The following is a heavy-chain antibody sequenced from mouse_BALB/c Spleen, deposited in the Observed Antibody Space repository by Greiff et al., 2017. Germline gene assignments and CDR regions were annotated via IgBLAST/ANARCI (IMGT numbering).Heavy chain of an antibody. CDR2: IRSKSNNYAT. V-gene: IGHV10-3*03. J-gene: IGHJ4*01. Sequence: DVMLVESGGGLVQPKGSLKLSCAASGFTFNTYAMHWVCQAPGKGLEWVARIRSKSNNYATYYADSVKDRFTISRDDSQSMLYLQMNNLKTEDTAMYYCVREGARAIAMDYWGQGTSVTVSS. CDR3: VREGARAIAMDY. CDR1: GFTFNTYA. D-gene: IGHD3-1*01.